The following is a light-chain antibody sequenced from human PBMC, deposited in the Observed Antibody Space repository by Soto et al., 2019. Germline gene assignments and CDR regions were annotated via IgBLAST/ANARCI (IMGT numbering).Light chain of an antibody. CDR2: DVS. Sequence: QSVLTQPASVSGSPGQSITISCTGTSSDVGFSNYIFWYQQHPGKAPKLIISDVSNRPSGASNRFSGSKSANTASLTISGLQAEDEADYYCGSFTSSDTDVFGSGTKVTVL. CDR1: SSDVGFSNY. V-gene: IGLV2-14*03. CDR3: GSFTSSDTDV. J-gene: IGLJ1*01.